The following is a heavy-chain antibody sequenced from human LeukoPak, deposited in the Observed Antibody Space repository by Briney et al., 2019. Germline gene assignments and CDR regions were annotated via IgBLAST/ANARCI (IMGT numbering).Heavy chain of an antibody. CDR1: GFTFDTYA. CDR3: AKYCGGDCFRNFDC. CDR2: IGPTGHDI. J-gene: IGHJ4*02. Sequence: GGSLRLSCAASGFTFDTYAMTWVRQAPGRGLEWVTVIGPTGHDIHYADSVKGRFTISRDNSQNTLYLQMNSLGAKDTAVYYCAKYCGGDCFRNFDCWGQGTLVTVSS. V-gene: IGHV3-23*01. D-gene: IGHD2-21*02.